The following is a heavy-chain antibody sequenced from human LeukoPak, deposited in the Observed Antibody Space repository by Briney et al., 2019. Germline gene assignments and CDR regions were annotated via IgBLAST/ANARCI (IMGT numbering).Heavy chain of an antibody. CDR1: GFTFSSYG. CDR3: AKGFSSLPTFFDY. V-gene: IGHV3-33*06. CDR2: IWYDGSNK. D-gene: IGHD2-2*01. Sequence: GGSLRLSCAASGFTFSSYGMHWVRQAPGKGLEWVAVIWYDGSNKYYADSVKGRFTISRDNSKNTLYLQMNSLRAEDTAVYYCAKGFSSLPTFFDYWGQGTLVTVSS. J-gene: IGHJ4*02.